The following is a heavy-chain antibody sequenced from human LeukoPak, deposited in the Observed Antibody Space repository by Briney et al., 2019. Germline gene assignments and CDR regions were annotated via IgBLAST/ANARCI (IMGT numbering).Heavy chain of an antibody. CDR1: GFTVSSNY. CDR2: IYSGGST. Sequence: GGSLRLSCAASGFTVSSNYMSWVRQAPGKGLEWVSVIYSGGSTYYADSVKGRFTISRDNSKNTLYLQMNSLRAEDTAVYCCASVVSGYFDYWGQGTLVTVSS. J-gene: IGHJ4*02. CDR3: ASVVSGYFDY. V-gene: IGHV3-53*01.